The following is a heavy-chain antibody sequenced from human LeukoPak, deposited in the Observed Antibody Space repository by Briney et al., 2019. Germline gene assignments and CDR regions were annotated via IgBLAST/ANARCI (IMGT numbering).Heavy chain of an antibody. CDR2: IYYSGST. Sequence: PSETLSLTCTVSGGSISSYYWSWIRQPPGKGLEWIGYIYYSGSTNYNPSLKSRVTISVDTSKNQFSLKLSSVTAADTAVYYCARRATDVFDIWGQGTMVIVSS. V-gene: IGHV4-59*08. CDR1: GGSISSYY. J-gene: IGHJ3*02. CDR3: ARRATDVFDI.